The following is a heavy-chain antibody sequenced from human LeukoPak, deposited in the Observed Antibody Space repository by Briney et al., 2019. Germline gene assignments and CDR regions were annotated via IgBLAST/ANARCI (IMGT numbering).Heavy chain of an antibody. J-gene: IGHJ4*02. V-gene: IGHV1-2*02. CDR1: GYTLTGYY. CDR3: ARKTVADTFDY. D-gene: IGHD6-19*01. CDR2: INPNSGGT. Sequence: GASVKVSCKASGYTLTGYYMHWVRQAPGQGLEWMGWINPNSGGTNYAQKFQGRVTMTRDTSISTAYMELSSLISDDTAEYYCARKTVADTFDYWGQGTLVAVSS.